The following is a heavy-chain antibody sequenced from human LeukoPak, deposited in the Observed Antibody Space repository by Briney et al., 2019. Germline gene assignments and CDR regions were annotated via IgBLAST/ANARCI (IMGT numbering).Heavy chain of an antibody. CDR2: ISSNGGST. CDR3: ARGVGAAVDY. CDR1: GFTFSSYA. V-gene: IGHV3-64*01. D-gene: IGHD1-26*01. J-gene: IGHJ4*02. Sequence: PGGSLRLSXAASGFTFSSYAMHWVRQAPGKGLEYVSAISSNGGSTYYANSVKGRFTISRDNSKNTLYLQMGSLRAEDMAVYYCARGVGAAVDYWGQGTLVTVSS.